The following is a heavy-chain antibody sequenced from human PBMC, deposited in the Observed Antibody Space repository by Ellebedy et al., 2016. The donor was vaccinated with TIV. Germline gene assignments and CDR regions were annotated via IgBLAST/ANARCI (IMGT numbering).Heavy chain of an antibody. CDR1: GFTVSSNY. V-gene: IGHV3-53*01. CDR2: IYSGGST. D-gene: IGHD2-21*02. J-gene: IGHJ3*02. CDR3: ARDLSDSDAFDI. Sequence: GGSLRLSXAASGFTVSSNYMSWVRQAPGKGLEWVSVIYSGGSTYYADSVKGRFTISRDNSKNTLYLQMNSLRAGDTAVYYCARDLSDSDAFDIWGQGTMVTVSS.